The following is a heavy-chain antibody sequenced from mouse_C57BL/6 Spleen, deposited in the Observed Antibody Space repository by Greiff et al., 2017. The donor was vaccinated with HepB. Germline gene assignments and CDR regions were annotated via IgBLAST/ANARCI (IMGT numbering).Heavy chain of an antibody. V-gene: IGHV1-59*01. Sequence: QVQLQQPGAELVRPGTSVKLSCKASGYTFTSYWMHWVKQRPGQGLEWIGVIDPSDSYTNYNQKFKGKATLTVDTSSSTAYMQLSSLTSEDSAVYYCARNYGNLFDYWGQGTTLTVSS. CDR1: GYTFTSYW. J-gene: IGHJ2*01. D-gene: IGHD2-1*01. CDR2: IDPSDSYT. CDR3: ARNYGNLFDY.